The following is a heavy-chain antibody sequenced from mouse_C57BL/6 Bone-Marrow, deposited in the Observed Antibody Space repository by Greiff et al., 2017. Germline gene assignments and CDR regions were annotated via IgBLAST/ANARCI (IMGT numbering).Heavy chain of an antibody. J-gene: IGHJ3*01. CDR1: GYTFTSSG. CDR3: ARLRQGAWFAY. CDR2: IYPRSGNT. Sequence: QVQLQQSGAELARPGASVKLSCKASGYTFTSSGISWVKQRTGQGLEWIGEIYPRSGNTYYNEKFKGKATLTADKSSSTAYMELRSLTSEDSAVYFCARLRQGAWFAYWGQGTLVTVSA. D-gene: IGHD2-12*01. V-gene: IGHV1-81*01.